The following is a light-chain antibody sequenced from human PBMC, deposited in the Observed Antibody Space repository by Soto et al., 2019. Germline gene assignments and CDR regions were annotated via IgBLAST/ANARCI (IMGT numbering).Light chain of an antibody. V-gene: IGKV3-20*01. CDR2: GAS. Sequence: ESVLTQSPGTLSLSPGERATVSCRAGQSVSSSYLAWYQHKPGQAPRLLIYGASSRATGIPDRFSGSGSGTDFTLTISRLEPEDFAVYYCQQYGNSPGFTFGPGTKVDI. J-gene: IGKJ3*01. CDR3: QQYGNSPGFT. CDR1: QSVSSSY.